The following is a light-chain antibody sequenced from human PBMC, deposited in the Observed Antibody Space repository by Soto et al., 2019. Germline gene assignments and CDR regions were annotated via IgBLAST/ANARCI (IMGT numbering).Light chain of an antibody. Sequence: DIEVTQSPASLSASVGDRVTITCRANQTINYYLNWYQKKPGKAPRLLIYAATSLQSGVPSRFSGSGSGTEFTLTISSLQPDDFATYYCQQYNSYWTFGKGTKGDIK. CDR1: QTINYY. V-gene: IGKV1-5*01. CDR2: AAT. J-gene: IGKJ1*01. CDR3: QQYNSYWT.